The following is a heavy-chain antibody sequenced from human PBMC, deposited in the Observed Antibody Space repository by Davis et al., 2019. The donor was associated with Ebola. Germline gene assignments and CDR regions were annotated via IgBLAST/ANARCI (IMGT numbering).Heavy chain of an antibody. CDR3: ARSSWNFGSHFDH. V-gene: IGHV5-51*01. CDR1: GYYFPSNW. D-gene: IGHD1-7*01. J-gene: IGHJ4*02. CDR2: IFTGDSDT. Sequence: KVSCKASGYYFPSNWIGWVRQMPGKGLEWMGIIFTGDSDTRYSPSFQGQVTISADKSLNTAYLQWNSLKASDTAIYYCARSSWNFGSHFDHWGQGTLVTVSS.